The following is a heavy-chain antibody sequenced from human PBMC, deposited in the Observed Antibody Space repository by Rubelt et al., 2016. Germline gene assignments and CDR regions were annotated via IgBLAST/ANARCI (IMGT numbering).Heavy chain of an antibody. D-gene: IGHD2-21*02. CDR1: GGSISSYY. CDR2: IYYSGST. J-gene: IGHJ4*02. CDR3: ARKVNCGGDCYLFDY. V-gene: IGHV4-59*01. Sequence: QVQLQESGPGLVKPSETLSLTCTVSGGSISSYYWSWIRQPPGKGLEWIGYIYYSGSTNYNPSLKSRVTISVDTSKNQFSLKLSSVTAADTAVYYCARKVNCGGDCYLFDYWGQGTLVTVSS.